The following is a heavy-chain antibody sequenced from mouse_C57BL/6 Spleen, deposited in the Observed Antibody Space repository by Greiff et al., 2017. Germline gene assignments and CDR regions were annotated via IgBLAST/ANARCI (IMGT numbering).Heavy chain of an antibody. Sequence: EVKLQQSGPELVKPGASVKISCKASGYTFTDYYMNWVKQSHGKSLEWIGDINPNNGGTSYNQKFKGKATLTVDKSSSTAYMELRSLTSEDSAVYYCANYYGSSYPHWYFDVWGTGTTVTVSS. V-gene: IGHV1-26*01. J-gene: IGHJ1*03. CDR3: ANYYGSSYPHWYFDV. CDR1: GYTFTDYY. CDR2: INPNNGGT. D-gene: IGHD1-1*01.